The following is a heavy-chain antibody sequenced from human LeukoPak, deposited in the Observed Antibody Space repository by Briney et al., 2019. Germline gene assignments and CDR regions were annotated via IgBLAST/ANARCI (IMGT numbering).Heavy chain of an antibody. V-gene: IGHV1-2*06. CDR2: ISPNRGGT. J-gene: IGHJ4*02. CDR3: AREGDTATYFDY. Sequence: ASVKVSCKASGYTFTGYYMHWVRQAPGQGLEWMGRISPNRGGTNYAQKFQGRVTMTRDTSISTAYMELSRLRSDDTAVYYCAREGDTATYFDYWGQGTLVTVSS. D-gene: IGHD5-18*01. CDR1: GYTFTGYY.